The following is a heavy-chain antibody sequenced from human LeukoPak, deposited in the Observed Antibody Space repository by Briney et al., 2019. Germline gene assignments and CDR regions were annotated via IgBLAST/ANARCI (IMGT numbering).Heavy chain of an antibody. Sequence: PGGSLRLSCAASGSTFSSYSMNRVRQAPGKGLEWVSSISSSSSYRYYADSVKGRFTISRDNAKNSLYLQMNSLRAEDTAVYYCARASAVAGTRHYWGQGTLVTVSS. CDR3: ARASAVAGTRHY. D-gene: IGHD6-19*01. V-gene: IGHV3-21*01. CDR2: ISSSSSYR. J-gene: IGHJ4*02. CDR1: GSTFSSYS.